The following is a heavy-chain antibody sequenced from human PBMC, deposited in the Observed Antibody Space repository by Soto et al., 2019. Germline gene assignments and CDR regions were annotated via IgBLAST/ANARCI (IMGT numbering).Heavy chain of an antibody. CDR3: ARAYRENYFYAMDV. CDR2: IIPMFGIG. Sequence: QVQLVQSGAEVKMPGSSVRVSCKASGGSFSNYAISWVRQAPGQGLEWMGGIIPMFGIGNYAEKFLGRVTITADESTSTMHMELSSLRAEDTAVYFCARAYRENYFYAMDVWGQGTTVTVSS. V-gene: IGHV1-69*01. D-gene: IGHD1-26*01. J-gene: IGHJ6*02. CDR1: GGSFSNYA.